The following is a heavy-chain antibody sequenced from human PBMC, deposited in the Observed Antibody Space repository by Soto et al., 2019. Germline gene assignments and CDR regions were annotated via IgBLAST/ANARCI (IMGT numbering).Heavy chain of an antibody. J-gene: IGHJ6*02. Sequence: TLSLTCTVSGGSISSYYWSWIRQPPGKGLEWIGYIYYSGSTNYNPSLKSRVTISVDTSKNQFSLKLSSVTAADTAVYYCARGSGSGWYYYYYGMDVWGQGTTVTVSS. CDR1: GGSISSYY. CDR3: ARGSGSGWYYYYYGMDV. D-gene: IGHD6-19*01. CDR2: IYYSGST. V-gene: IGHV4-59*01.